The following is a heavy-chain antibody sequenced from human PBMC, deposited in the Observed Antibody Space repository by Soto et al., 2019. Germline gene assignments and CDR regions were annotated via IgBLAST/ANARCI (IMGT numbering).Heavy chain of an antibody. D-gene: IGHD7-27*01. CDR3: ARVGTQGTGVFPLDY. CDR2: INPNSGGT. CDR1: GYTFTGYY. V-gene: IGHV1-2*04. Sequence: GASMKVSCKASGYTFTGYYMHWVRQAPGQGLEWMGWINPNSGGTNYAQKFQGWVTMTRDTSISTAYMELSRLRSDDTAVYYCARVGTQGTGVFPLDYWGQGTLVTVSS. J-gene: IGHJ4*02.